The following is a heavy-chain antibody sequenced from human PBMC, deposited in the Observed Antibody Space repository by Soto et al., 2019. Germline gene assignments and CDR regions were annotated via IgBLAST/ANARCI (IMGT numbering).Heavy chain of an antibody. Sequence: SETLSLTCTVSGGSISNYYWSWIRQPPGKGLEWIGYIYYSGSTNYNPSLKSRVTISVDTSKDQFSLKLTSVTAADTAVYYCAGGQDSSGWYDGHYYYYGMDVWGQGTTVTVSS. CDR2: IYYSGST. CDR1: GGSISNYY. J-gene: IGHJ6*02. D-gene: IGHD6-19*01. V-gene: IGHV4-59*01. CDR3: AGGQDSSGWYDGHYYYYGMDV.